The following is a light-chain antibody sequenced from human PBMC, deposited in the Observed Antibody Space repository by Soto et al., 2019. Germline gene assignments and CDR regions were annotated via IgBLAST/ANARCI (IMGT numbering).Light chain of an antibody. J-gene: IGKJ3*01. Sequence: EIVMTQSPATLSVSPGERATLSGTASQSVSSNLAWYQQKPGQAPRHLIYGASTRATGITARFSGSGSGTEFTLTISSLQSEDFAVYYCQQYNNWPLPFTFGPGTKVDIK. CDR2: GAS. CDR3: QQYNNWPLPFT. CDR1: QSVSSN. V-gene: IGKV3-15*01.